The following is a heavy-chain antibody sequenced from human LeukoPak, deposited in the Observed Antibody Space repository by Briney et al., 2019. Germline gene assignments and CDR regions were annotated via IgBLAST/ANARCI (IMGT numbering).Heavy chain of an antibody. Sequence: GGSLRLSCAASGFTFSSYAMSWVRQAPGKGLEWVSAISGSGGSTYYADSVKGRFTISRDNSKNTLYLQMNSLRAEDTAVYYCAFASYVDYLGGDVWGQGTTVTVSS. CDR2: ISGSGGST. CDR3: AFASYVDYLGGDV. V-gene: IGHV3-23*01. CDR1: GFTFSSYA. J-gene: IGHJ6*02. D-gene: IGHD4-17*01.